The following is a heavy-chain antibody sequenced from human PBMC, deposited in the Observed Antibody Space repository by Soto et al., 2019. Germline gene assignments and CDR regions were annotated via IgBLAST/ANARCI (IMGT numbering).Heavy chain of an antibody. V-gene: IGHV3-73*01. J-gene: IGHJ3*02. CDR2: IRSKTNSYAT. CDR3: TRHLGELSSPSAFDI. D-gene: IGHD3-16*02. CDR1: GFTVSGSA. Sequence: EVQLVESGGGLVQPGGSLKLSCAASGFTVSGSAVHWVRQASGKGLEWVGRIRSKTNSYATAYAASVKRRFTISRDDSTNTAYLQMNTLTTEDTAVYYCTRHLGELSSPSAFDIWGQGTMVTVSS.